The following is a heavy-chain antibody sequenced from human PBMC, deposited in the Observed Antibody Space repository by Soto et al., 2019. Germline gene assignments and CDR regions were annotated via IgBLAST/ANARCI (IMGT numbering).Heavy chain of an antibody. Sequence: ASVKVSCKASGYTFTSYAMHWVRQAPGQRLEWMGWINADNGNTKYSQKFQGRVTMTRDTSTSTAYMELSSLRSEDTAVYYCARGSVTIFGVPDGSINYWGQGTLVTVSS. D-gene: IGHD3-3*01. CDR1: GYTFTSYA. J-gene: IGHJ4*02. CDR3: ARGSVTIFGVPDGSINY. CDR2: INADNGNT. V-gene: IGHV1-3*01.